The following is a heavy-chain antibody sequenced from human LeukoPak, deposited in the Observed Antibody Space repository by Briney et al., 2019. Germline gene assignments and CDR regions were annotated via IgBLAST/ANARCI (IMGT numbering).Heavy chain of an antibody. CDR2: ISASGGST. V-gene: IGHV3-23*01. J-gene: IGHJ3*02. CDR1: GFTVSSNY. Sequence: GGSLRLSCAASGFTVSSNYMSWVRQAPGKGLEWVSGISASGGSTYYADSVKGRFTISRDKSKNTLYLQMNSLRAEDTAVYFCAKGAGMALDASDIWGQGTMVTVSS. D-gene: IGHD1-14*01. CDR3: AKGAGMALDASDI.